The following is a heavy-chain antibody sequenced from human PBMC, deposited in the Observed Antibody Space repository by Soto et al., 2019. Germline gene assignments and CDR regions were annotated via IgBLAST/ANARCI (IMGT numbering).Heavy chain of an antibody. D-gene: IGHD3-10*01. V-gene: IGHV1-69*06. J-gene: IGHJ4*02. Sequence: SVKVSCKASGGTLSSYAISLVRQAPGQGLEWMGGIIPIFGTANYAQKFQGRVTITADKSTSTAYMELRSLRSEDTAVYYCARERSSYYGSGSYYPLAYFDYWGQGTLVTVSS. CDR2: IIPIFGTA. CDR1: GGTLSSYA. CDR3: ARERSSYYGSGSYYPLAYFDY.